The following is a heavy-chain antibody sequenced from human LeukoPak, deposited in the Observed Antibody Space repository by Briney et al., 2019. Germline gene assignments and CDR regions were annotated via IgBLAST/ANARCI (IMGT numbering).Heavy chain of an antibody. J-gene: IGHJ3*02. Sequence: SETLSLTCTVSGGSISSCYWSWIRQPPGKGLEWIGYIFYTGSTNYNPSLKSQVTISVLTSKNRFSLKLSSVTAADTAVYYCATLTGGDDAFDIWGQGTMVTVSS. CDR2: IFYTGST. V-gene: IGHV4-59*01. CDR3: ATLTGGDDAFDI. CDR1: GGSISSCY. D-gene: IGHD4-23*01.